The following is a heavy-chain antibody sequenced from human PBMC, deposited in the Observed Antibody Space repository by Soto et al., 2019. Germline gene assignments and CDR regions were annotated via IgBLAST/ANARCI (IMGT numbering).Heavy chain of an antibody. CDR1: GYTFTSYA. Sequence: GASVKVSCKASGYTFTSYAMHWVRQAPGQRREWMGWINAGNRNTKYSQKFQGRVTITRDTSASTAYMELSSLRSEDTAVYYCARGSGFLEWFLSQAVITPCDYYYGMDVWRQGXTVTIYS. CDR3: ARGSGFLEWFLSQAVITPCDYYYGMDV. J-gene: IGHJ6*02. D-gene: IGHD3-3*01. CDR2: INAGNRNT. V-gene: IGHV1-3*01.